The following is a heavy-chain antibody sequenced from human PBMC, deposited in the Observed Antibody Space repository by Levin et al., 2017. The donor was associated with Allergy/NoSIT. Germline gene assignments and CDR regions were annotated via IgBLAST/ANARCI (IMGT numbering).Heavy chain of an antibody. V-gene: IGHV3-33*01. Sequence: PGGSLRLSCAASGFTFSSYGMHWVRQAPGKGLEWVAVIWYDGSNKYYADSVKGRFTISRDNSKNTLYLQMNSLRAEDTAVYYCARGYSNYEGANWFDPWGQGTLVTVSS. D-gene: IGHD4-11*01. J-gene: IGHJ5*02. CDR3: ARGYSNYEGANWFDP. CDR1: GFTFSSYG. CDR2: IWYDGSNK.